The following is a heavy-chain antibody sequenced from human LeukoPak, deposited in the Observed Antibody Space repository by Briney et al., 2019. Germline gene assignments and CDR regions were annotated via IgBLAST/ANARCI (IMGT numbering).Heavy chain of an antibody. D-gene: IGHD3-10*01. Sequence: GGSLRLSCAASGFTFSDHYMDWVRQAPGKGLEWVGRCRNKANSYTTEYAASVEGRFTISRDDSKNSLHLQMNSLKAEDTAVYYCAGEAGSYGPVVYWGQGTLVTVSS. J-gene: IGHJ4*02. V-gene: IGHV3-72*01. CDR2: CRNKANSYTT. CDR3: AGEAGSYGPVVY. CDR1: GFTFSDHY.